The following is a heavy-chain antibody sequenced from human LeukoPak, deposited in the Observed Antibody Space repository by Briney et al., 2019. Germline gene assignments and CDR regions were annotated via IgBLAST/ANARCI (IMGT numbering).Heavy chain of an antibody. CDR2: ISSSSGTI. CDR1: GFTFSSYS. CDR3: ARARGYWPTTFDY. V-gene: IGHV3-48*01. Sequence: GGSLRLSCAASGFTFSSYSMSWVRQAPGKGLEWVSYISSSSGTIYYADSVKGRFTISRDNAKNSLYLQMNSLRAEDTAVYYCARARGYWPTTFDYWGQGTLVTVSS. D-gene: IGHD3-10*01. J-gene: IGHJ4*02.